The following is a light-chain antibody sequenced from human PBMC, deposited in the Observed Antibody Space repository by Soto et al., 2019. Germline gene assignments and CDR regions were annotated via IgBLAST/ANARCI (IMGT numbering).Light chain of an antibody. CDR3: QQYNKLLIT. J-gene: IGKJ5*01. CDR2: GAS. V-gene: IGKV3-15*01. Sequence: EIVMTQSPATLSVSPGERATLSCRASQSVSSNLAWNQQKPGQAPRLLIYGASTRATGIPARFSGSGSGTEFTLTTSSMQSEDCAVYYCQQYNKLLITVGQGTRLEIK. CDR1: QSVSSN.